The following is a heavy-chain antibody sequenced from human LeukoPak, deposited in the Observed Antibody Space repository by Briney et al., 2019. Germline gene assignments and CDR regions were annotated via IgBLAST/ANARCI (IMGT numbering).Heavy chain of an antibody. V-gene: IGHV4-39*01. CDR1: GGSITSSTDY. D-gene: IGHD6-13*01. CDR3: ARHRIPAADDAFDI. J-gene: IGHJ3*02. CDR2: IYYSGST. Sequence: SETLSLTCTVSGGSITSSTDYWGWIRQPPGKGLEWIGSIYYSGSTYYSPSLKSRVTISVDTSKNQFSLKLNSVTAADTAVYYCARHRIPAADDAFDIWGQGTMVTGSS.